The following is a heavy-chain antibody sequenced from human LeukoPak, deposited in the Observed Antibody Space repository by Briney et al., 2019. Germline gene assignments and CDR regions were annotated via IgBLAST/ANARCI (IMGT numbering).Heavy chain of an antibody. CDR3: ARVEDYYDSSGYSDY. D-gene: IGHD3-22*01. CDR1: GYTYTSYD. CDR2: ISAYNGNT. V-gene: IGHV1-18*01. J-gene: IGHJ4*02. Sequence: ASVKVFCKASGYTYTSYDISWVRQAPGQGLEWMGWISAYNGNTNYAQKLQGRVTMTTDTSTSTAYMELRSLRSDDTAVYYCARVEDYYDSSGYSDYWGQGTLVTVSS.